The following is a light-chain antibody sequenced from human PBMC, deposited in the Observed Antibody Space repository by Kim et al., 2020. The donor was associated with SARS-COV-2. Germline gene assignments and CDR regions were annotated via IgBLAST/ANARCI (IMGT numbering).Light chain of an antibody. V-gene: IGKV1-39*01. Sequence: DIQMTQSPSSLSASVGDSVAIACRASQDITTFLSWYQQTPGKAPKLLIYDASSVQSGVPPRFSGSGSGTDITLTISDLQPDDFVTYYCQQTHTTPDTFGQGTKLEI. CDR2: DAS. CDR1: QDITTF. J-gene: IGKJ2*01. CDR3: QQTHTTPDT.